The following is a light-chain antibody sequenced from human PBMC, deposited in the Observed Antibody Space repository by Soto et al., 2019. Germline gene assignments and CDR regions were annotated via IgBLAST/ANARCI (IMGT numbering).Light chain of an antibody. CDR3: QKYGSSPPIT. CDR2: GAS. V-gene: IGKV3-20*01. CDR1: QSVSSSY. Sequence: EIVLPQSPGTLSLSPGASGPLSGRASQSVSSSYLAWYQQKPGQAPRLLIYGASSRATGIPDRFSGSGSGTDFTLTISRLEPEDFAVYYCQKYGSSPPITVGQGTRLEIK. J-gene: IGKJ5*01.